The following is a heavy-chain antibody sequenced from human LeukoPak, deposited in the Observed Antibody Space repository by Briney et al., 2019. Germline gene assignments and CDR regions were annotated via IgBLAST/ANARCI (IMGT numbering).Heavy chain of an antibody. D-gene: IGHD4-23*01. CDR2: IYSDGST. CDR1: GLTVSSTY. V-gene: IGHV3-66*01. CDR3: ARRPDYGGTPTFDY. Sequence: GGSLRLSCAASGLTVSSTYMSWVRQAPGKGLEWVSVIYSDGSTYYADSVKGRFTISRYNSKNTVYLQMNSLRAEDTAVYFCARRPDYGGTPTFDYWGQGTLVTVSS. J-gene: IGHJ4*02.